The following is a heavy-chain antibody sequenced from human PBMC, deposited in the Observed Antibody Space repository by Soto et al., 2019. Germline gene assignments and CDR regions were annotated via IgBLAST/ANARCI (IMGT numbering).Heavy chain of an antibody. Sequence: GASVKGYWKAAGYTFTGYYMEWVLQANRQGLEWMVWINSNSGVKNYEQKFKGWVTMNRDTSISTAYMERSRLRSDDTAVYYCARGGLLRYFDWLSPVDYYYDGMDVWGQGTTVTVSS. V-gene: IGHV1-2*04. CDR1: GYTFTGYY. D-gene: IGHD3-9*01. CDR2: INSNSGVK. J-gene: IGHJ6*02. CDR3: ARGGLLRYFDWLSPVDYYYDGMDV.